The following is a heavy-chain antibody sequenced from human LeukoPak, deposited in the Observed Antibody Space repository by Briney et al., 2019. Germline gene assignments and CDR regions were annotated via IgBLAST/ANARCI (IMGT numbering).Heavy chain of an antibody. J-gene: IGHJ4*02. CDR2: IYYSGST. CDR3: ARDRKGGPNFDY. D-gene: IGHD2-15*01. Sequence: SETLSLTCTVSGGSISGSSYYWGWIRQPPGKGLEWIGSIYYSGSTYYNPSLKSRVTISVDTSKNQFSLKLSSVTAADTAVYYCARDRKGGPNFDYWGQGTLVTVSS. V-gene: IGHV4-39*07. CDR1: GGSISGSSYY.